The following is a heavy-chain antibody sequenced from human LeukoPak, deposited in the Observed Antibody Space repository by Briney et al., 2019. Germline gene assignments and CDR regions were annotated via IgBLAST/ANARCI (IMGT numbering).Heavy chain of an antibody. Sequence: PSETLSLTCAVYGGSFSGYYWSWIRQPPGKGLEWIGEINHSGSTNYNPSLKSRVTISVDTSKNQFSLKLSSVTAADTAVYYCARGLIHKVRGVTRFDPWGQEPWSPSPQ. D-gene: IGHD3-10*01. CDR1: GGSFSGYY. V-gene: IGHV4-34*01. CDR2: INHSGST. CDR3: ARGLIHKVRGVTRFDP. J-gene: IGHJ5*02.